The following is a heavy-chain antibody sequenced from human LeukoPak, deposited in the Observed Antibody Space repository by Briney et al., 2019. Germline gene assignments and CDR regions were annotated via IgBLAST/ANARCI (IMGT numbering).Heavy chain of an antibody. CDR1: GFTFSSYA. Sequence: PGGSLRLSCAASGFTFSSYAMNWVRQAPGKGLEWVSAISGSGGSTYYADSVKGRFTISRDNSKNTLYLRMNSLRAEDTAVYYCAKGYGSGSYLADYWGQGTLVTVSS. J-gene: IGHJ4*02. CDR3: AKGYGSGSYLADY. CDR2: ISGSGGST. V-gene: IGHV3-23*01. D-gene: IGHD3-10*01.